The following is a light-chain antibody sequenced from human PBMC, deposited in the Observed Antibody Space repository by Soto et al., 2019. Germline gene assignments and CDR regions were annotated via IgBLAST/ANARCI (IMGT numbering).Light chain of an antibody. Sequence: QSALTQPRSVSGSPGQSVTLSCTGTSSDVGGYHYVSWYQHHPGKAPKIIIYDVNKRPSGVPDRFSGSKPGNTASLTISGLQTEDEADYYCCSYAGSYTLVFGGGTKLTVL. CDR3: CSYAGSYTLV. V-gene: IGLV2-11*01. CDR1: SSDVGGYHY. J-gene: IGLJ2*01. CDR2: DVN.